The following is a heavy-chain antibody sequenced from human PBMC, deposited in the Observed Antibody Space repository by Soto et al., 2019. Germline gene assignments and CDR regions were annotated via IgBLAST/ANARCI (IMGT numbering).Heavy chain of an antibody. Sequence: PSETLSLTCAVSGGSISSGGYYWSWSRQHPGKGLEWIGYIYYSGSTYYNPSLKSRVTISVDTSKNQFSLKLSSVTAADTAVYYCARGIRFLEWLLPRFDPWGQGTLVTVSS. J-gene: IGHJ5*02. V-gene: IGHV4-31*11. CDR3: ARGIRFLEWLLPRFDP. CDR1: GGSISSGGYY. D-gene: IGHD3-3*01. CDR2: IYYSGST.